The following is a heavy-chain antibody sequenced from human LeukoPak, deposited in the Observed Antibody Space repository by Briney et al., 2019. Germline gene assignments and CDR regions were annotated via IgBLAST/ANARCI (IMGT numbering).Heavy chain of an antibody. V-gene: IGHV1-46*01. J-gene: IGHJ4*02. CDR2: INPSGGST. D-gene: IGHD3-10*01. CDR3: ARVVLSYGSGSPTFDY. Sequence: ASVKVSCKASRYTFTSYYMHWVRQAPGHRLEWMGIINPSGGSTSYAQKFQGRVTMTRDTSTSTVYMELSSLRSEDTAVYYCARVVLSYGSGSPTFDYWGQGTLVTVSS. CDR1: RYTFTSYY.